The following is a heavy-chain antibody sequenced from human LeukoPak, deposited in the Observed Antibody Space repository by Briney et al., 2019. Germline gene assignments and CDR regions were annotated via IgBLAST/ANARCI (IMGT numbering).Heavy chain of an antibody. D-gene: IGHD3-22*01. V-gene: IGHV4-38-2*02. CDR1: AYFISSGYY. Sequence: SETLSLTCIVSAYFISSGYYWAWIRPPPGKGLEWIGSIYHSGTTYYNPSLKSRVTISVDTSKNQFSLKLNSVTAADTAVYYCARDGSGSGSPFDYWGQGTLVTVSS. CDR3: ARDGSGSGSPFDY. CDR2: IYHSGTT. J-gene: IGHJ4*02.